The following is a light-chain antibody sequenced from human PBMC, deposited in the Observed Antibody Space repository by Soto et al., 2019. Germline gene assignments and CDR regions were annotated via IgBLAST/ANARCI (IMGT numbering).Light chain of an antibody. CDR3: QQYHKFWT. J-gene: IGKJ1*01. Sequence: DIQLTQSPSTLSASVGDRVTITCRASQSVGSWLAWYQQKPGKAPRLLSYEASRLESGVPSRFSGSESGTEFTLTISILQPDDFATYYCQQYHKFWTFGQGTKVEIK. CDR2: EAS. CDR1: QSVGSW. V-gene: IGKV1-5*03.